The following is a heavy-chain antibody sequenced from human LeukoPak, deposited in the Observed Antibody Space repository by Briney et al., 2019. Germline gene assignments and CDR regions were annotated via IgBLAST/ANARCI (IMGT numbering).Heavy chain of an antibody. CDR3: ASLTRRRDIVVVPAARPYYYYYMDV. V-gene: IGHV4-39*07. Sequence: SETLSLTCTVSGGSISSSSYYWGWIRQPPGKGLEWIGEINHSGSTNYNPSLKSRVTISVDTSKNQFSLKLSSVTAADTAVYYCASLTRRRDIVVVPAARPYYYYYMDVWGKGTTVTVSS. J-gene: IGHJ6*03. CDR2: INHSGST. CDR1: GGSISSSSYY. D-gene: IGHD2-2*01.